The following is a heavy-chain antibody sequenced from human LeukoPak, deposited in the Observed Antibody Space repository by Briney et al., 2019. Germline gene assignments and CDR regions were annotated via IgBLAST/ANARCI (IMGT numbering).Heavy chain of an antibody. D-gene: IGHD3-22*01. V-gene: IGHV3-53*01. CDR1: GFTVSSNY. Sequence: GGSLRLSCAASGFTVSSNYMSWVRQAPGKGLEWVSVIYSGGSTYYADSVKGRFTISRDNSKNTLYLQMNSLRAEDTAVYYCARAGYFYDSSGIEDYWGQGTLVTVSS. J-gene: IGHJ4*02. CDR3: ARAGYFYDSSGIEDY. CDR2: IYSGGST.